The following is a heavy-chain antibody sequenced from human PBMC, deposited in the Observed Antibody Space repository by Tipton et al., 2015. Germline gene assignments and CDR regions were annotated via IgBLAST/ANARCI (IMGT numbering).Heavy chain of an antibody. CDR1: GFTFSSYG. CDR3: ARDYFYGDPRRAAFDI. Sequence: LSLTCAASGFTFSSYGMHWVRQAPGKGLEWVAVIWYDGSNKYYADSVKGRFTISRDNSKNTLYLQMNSLRAEDTAVYYCARDYFYGDPRRAAFDIWGQGTMVTVSS. D-gene: IGHD4-17*01. CDR2: IWYDGSNK. V-gene: IGHV3-33*08. J-gene: IGHJ3*02.